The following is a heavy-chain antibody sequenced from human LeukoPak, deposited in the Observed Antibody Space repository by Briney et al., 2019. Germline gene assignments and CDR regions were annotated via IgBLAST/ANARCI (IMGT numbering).Heavy chain of an antibody. V-gene: IGHV3-30*04. D-gene: IGHD3-16*02. Sequence: PGTSLRLSCAASGFTFISYAIHWVRQAPGKGLEWVAVISFHGTDSFYADSVRGRFTISRDNAKNSLYLQMNSLRAEDTAVYYCARDDGYTTYDYWGQGTLVTVSS. CDR2: ISFHGTDS. CDR3: ARDDGYTTYDY. CDR1: GFTFISYA. J-gene: IGHJ4*02.